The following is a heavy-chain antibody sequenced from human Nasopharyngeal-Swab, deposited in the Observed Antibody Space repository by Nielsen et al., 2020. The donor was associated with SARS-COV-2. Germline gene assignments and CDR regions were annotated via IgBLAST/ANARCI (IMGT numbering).Heavy chain of an antibody. CDR2: ISSSSSTI. J-gene: IGHJ4*02. V-gene: IGHV3-48*04. D-gene: IGHD3-3*01. Sequence: WIRQPSGKGLEWVSYISSSSSTIYYADSVKGRFTISRDNAKNSLYLQMNSLRAEDTAVYYCAREKLDFWSGYLDYWGQGTLVTVSS. CDR3: AREKLDFWSGYLDY.